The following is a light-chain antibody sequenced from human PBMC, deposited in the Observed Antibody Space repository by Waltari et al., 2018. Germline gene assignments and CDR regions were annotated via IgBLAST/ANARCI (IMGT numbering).Light chain of an antibody. Sequence: EIVLNQSPATLSLSPGARATPSCRASQSISSYVAWYQQKPGQAPRPLIYDASTRATGIPARFSGSGSVTDFTLTISSLEPEDFAIYYCQQRSKSFTFGPGTKVDMK. CDR3: QQRSKSFT. CDR2: DAS. CDR1: QSISSY. V-gene: IGKV3-11*01. J-gene: IGKJ3*01.